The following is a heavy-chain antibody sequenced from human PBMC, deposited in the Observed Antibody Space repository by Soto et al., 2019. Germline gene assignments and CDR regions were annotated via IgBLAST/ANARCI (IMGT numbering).Heavy chain of an antibody. J-gene: IGHJ4*02. CDR3: TTDHHGAPPIRGYSGYDYFDY. D-gene: IGHD5-12*01. CDR2: IKSKTDGGTT. CDR1: GFTFSNAW. V-gene: IGHV3-15*01. Sequence: GGSLRLSCAASGFTFSNAWMSWVRQAPGKGLEWVGRIKSKTDGGTTDYAAPVKGRFTISRDDSKNTLYLQMNSLKTEDTAVYYCTTDHHGAPPIRGYSGYDYFDYWGQGTLVTVSS.